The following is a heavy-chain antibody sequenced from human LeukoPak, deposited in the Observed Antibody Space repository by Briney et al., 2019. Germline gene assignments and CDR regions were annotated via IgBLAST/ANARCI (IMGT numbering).Heavy chain of an antibody. CDR2: ISSSSSTI. CDR1: GFTFSSYS. V-gene: IGHV3-48*02. J-gene: IGHJ4*02. CDR3: ARDPPEVVAATGFDY. Sequence: GGSLRLSCAASGFTFSSYSMNWVRQAPGKGLEWVSYISSSSSTIYYADSVKGRFTISRDNAKNSLYLQMNSLRDEGTAVYYCARDPPEVVAATGFDYWGQGTLVTVSS. D-gene: IGHD2-15*01.